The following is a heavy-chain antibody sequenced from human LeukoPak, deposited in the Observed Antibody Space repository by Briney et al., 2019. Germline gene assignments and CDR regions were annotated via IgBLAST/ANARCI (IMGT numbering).Heavy chain of an antibody. CDR3: ARLGDV. J-gene: IGHJ6*02. V-gene: IGHV1-69*02. D-gene: IGHD7-27*01. CDR1: GGTFNSHT. Sequence: ASVNVSCKASGGTFNSHTISWVRQAPGQGFEWLGRIIIALNIADYAQKFQGRVTNTEDRSTTTAYMDLGSLKAEDTAVYYCARLGDVWGQGTTVTVS. CDR2: IIIALNIA.